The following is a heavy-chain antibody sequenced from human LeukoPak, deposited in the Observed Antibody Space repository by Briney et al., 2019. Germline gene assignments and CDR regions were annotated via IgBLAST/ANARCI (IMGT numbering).Heavy chain of an antibody. CDR2: ITSSSSYI. V-gene: IGHV3-21*06. CDR3: ARDPYSGNYGAYYYYYMDV. CDR1: GFTFSSSG. Sequence: GGTLRLSCAASGFTFSSSGMGWVRQAPGKGLEWVSSITSSSSYIYYADSVKGRFTISRDNAKNSLYLQMDSLRVEDTAEYYCARDPYSGNYGAYYYYYMDVWGKGTTVTVSS. J-gene: IGHJ6*03. D-gene: IGHD1-26*01.